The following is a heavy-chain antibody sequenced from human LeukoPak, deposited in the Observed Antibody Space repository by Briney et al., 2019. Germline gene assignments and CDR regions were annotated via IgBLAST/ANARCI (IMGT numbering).Heavy chain of an antibody. Sequence: ASVKVSCKASGGTFSSYAISWVRQAPGQGLEWMGGIIPIFGTANYAQKFQGRVTITADKSTSTAYMELSSLRSEDTAVYYCARVSGYEGNWFDPWGQGTLVTVSS. D-gene: IGHD5-12*01. CDR3: ARVSGYEGNWFDP. CDR2: IIPIFGTA. V-gene: IGHV1-69*06. CDR1: GGTFSSYA. J-gene: IGHJ5*02.